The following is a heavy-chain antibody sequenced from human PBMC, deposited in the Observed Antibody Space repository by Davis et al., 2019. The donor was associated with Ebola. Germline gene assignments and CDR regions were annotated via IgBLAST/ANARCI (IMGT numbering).Heavy chain of an antibody. J-gene: IGHJ4*02. CDR1: GFTFSSYW. D-gene: IGHD3-16*01. Sequence: HTGGSLRLSCAASGFTFSSYWMHWVRQAPGKGLVWVSRINSDGSSTSYADSVKGRFTISRDNAKNSLYLQMNSLRAEDTALYYCAKDVFGFDLTKFDYWGQGTLVTVSS. V-gene: IGHV3-74*01. CDR3: AKDVFGFDLTKFDY. CDR2: INSDGSST.